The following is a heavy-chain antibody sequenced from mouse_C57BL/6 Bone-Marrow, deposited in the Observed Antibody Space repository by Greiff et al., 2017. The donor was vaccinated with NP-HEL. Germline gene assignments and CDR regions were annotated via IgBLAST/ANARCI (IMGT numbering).Heavy chain of an antibody. CDR1: GYSITSGYY. CDR2: ISYDGSN. CDR3: ARGIYYWYFDV. Sequence: ESGPGLVKPSQSLSLTCSVTGYSITSGYYWNWIRQFPGNKLEWMGYISYDGSNNYNPSLKNRISITRDTSKNQFFLKLNSVTTEDTATYYCARGIYYWYFDVWGTGTTVTVSS. V-gene: IGHV3-6*01. J-gene: IGHJ1*03.